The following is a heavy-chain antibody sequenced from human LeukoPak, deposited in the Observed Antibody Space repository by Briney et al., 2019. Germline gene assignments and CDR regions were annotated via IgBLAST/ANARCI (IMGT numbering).Heavy chain of an antibody. V-gene: IGHV4-34*01. CDR3: ARGGTRVRGVTPNRPYYYYGMDG. J-gene: IGHJ6*04. Sequence: PSETLSLTCAVYGGSFSGYYWSWIRQPPGKGLEWIGEINHSGSTNYNPSLKSRVTISVDTSKNQFSLKLSSVTAADTAVYYCARGGTRVRGVTPNRPYYYYGMDGWGKGTTVTVSS. CDR1: GGSFSGYY. CDR2: INHSGST. D-gene: IGHD3-10*01.